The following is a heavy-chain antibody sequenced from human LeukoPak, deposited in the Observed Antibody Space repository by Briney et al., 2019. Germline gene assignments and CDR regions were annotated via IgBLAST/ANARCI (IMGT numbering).Heavy chain of an antibody. J-gene: IGHJ4*02. CDR2: ISYDGSNT. Sequence: GGSLRLSCAASGFTFMKFGMHWVRVAPGKGLEWVAAISYDGSNTYYADSVKGRFTISRDDFKNTVSLQMNSLRGEDTAVYYCATRAAPRVFDHWGQGVLVTVSS. V-gene: IGHV3-30*03. CDR1: GFTFMKFG. CDR3: ATRAAPRVFDH.